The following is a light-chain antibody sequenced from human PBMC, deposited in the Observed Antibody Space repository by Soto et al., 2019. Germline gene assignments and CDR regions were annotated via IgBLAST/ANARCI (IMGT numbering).Light chain of an antibody. V-gene: IGKV3-20*01. J-gene: IGKJ1*01. Sequence: EIVLTQSPGTLSLSPGARATLSCRASQSVSRNFLAWYRQKPGQAPRLLIYGASNRATDTPDRFSGSGSGADFSLTISRLEPEDFAVYYCQQYGSSSWTFGQGTKVDIK. CDR2: GAS. CDR3: QQYGSSSWT. CDR1: QSVSRNF.